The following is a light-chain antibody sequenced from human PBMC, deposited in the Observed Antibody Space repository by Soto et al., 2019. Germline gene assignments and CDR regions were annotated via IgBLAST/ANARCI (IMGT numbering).Light chain of an antibody. CDR1: QTISSW. V-gene: IGKV1-5*03. Sequence: IHMTQSPSTLCRSVVHRVTMTCRASQTISSWLAWFQQKPGKAPKLLIYNASTLKSGVPSRFSGSGSGTEFTLTIGSLQSEDFAIYYCQQYNTWPRTFGQGTKVDIK. J-gene: IGKJ1*01. CDR3: QQYNTWPRT. CDR2: NAS.